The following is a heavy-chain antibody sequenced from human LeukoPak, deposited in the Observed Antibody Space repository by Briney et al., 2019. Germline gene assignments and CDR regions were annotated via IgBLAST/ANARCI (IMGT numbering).Heavy chain of an antibody. J-gene: IGHJ4*02. CDR3: ARDGYKYFDY. D-gene: IGHD5-12*01. V-gene: IGHV4-34*01. CDR2: INHSGST. Sequence: SETLSLTCAVYGGSFSGYYWSWIRQPPGKGLEWIGEINHSGSTNYNPSLKSRGAISVDTSKNQFSLKLSSVTAADTAVYYCARDGYKYFDYWGQGTLVTVSS. CDR1: GGSFSGYY.